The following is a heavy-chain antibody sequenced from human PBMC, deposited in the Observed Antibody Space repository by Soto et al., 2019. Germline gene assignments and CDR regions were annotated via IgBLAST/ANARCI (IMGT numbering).Heavy chain of an antibody. J-gene: IGHJ4*02. CDR3: ARSIAVPSSHIDH. CDR1: GGSMSGYY. D-gene: IGHD6-6*01. CDR2: VYYTGST. Sequence: SETLSLTCRVSGGSMSGYYWSWIRQAPGKGLEWIGYVYYTGSTTYNPSLQSRVTISVDTSNKQLSLSLRLATAADTAVYFCARSIAVPSSHIDHWGQGIRVTVSS. V-gene: IGHV4-59*01.